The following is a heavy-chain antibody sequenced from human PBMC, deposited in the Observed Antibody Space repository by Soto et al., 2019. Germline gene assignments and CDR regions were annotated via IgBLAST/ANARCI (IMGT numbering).Heavy chain of an antibody. D-gene: IGHD5-18*01. CDR1: GFTFSSYW. CDR2: INSDGTTT. V-gene: IGHV3-74*01. CDR3: SMGSGYRPASFDY. Sequence: PGGSLRLSCAASGFTFSSYWMHWVRLAPGKGLMWVSRINSDGTTTNYADSVEGRFTVSRDNAKNTLYLQMNSVRVEDTAVYYCSMGSGYRPASFDYWGPGTLITVSS. J-gene: IGHJ4*02.